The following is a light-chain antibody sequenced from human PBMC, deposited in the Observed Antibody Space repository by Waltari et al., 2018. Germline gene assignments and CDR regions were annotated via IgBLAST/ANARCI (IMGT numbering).Light chain of an antibody. CDR1: QSVTTN. CDR2: GAS. Sequence: EIVMTQSPATLSVSPGERGTLSCRTSQSVTTNLAWYQQKPGQAPRLLFYGASTRATGIPLRFRGTGSGTEFTLTISSLQSEDFAVYYCQQYDKGWTFGQGTKVEIK. V-gene: IGKV3-15*01. J-gene: IGKJ1*01. CDR3: QQYDKGWT.